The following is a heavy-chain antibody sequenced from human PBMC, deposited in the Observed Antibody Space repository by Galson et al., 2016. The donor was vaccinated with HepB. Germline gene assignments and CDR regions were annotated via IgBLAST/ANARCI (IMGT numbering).Heavy chain of an antibody. CDR2: LDGSGTWQ. V-gene: IGHV3-21*04. CDR3: AKYQAGGPPPRFYGMDV. J-gene: IGHJ6*02. CDR1: GFRFSDYR. Sequence: SLRLSCAGSGFRFSDYRMNWFRRAPGKGLEWISSLDGSGTWQHSSESLKGRFTISSDNGENTLFLQMNSLTPQDTAVYYCAKYQAGGPPPRFYGMDVWGQGTTVTVSS. D-gene: IGHD1-26*01.